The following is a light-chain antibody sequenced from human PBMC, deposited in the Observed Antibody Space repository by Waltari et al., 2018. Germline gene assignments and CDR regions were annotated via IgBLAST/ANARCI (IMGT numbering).Light chain of an antibody. CDR1: SSDVGSYNI. CDR2: EGS. V-gene: IGLV2-23*01. CDR3: CSYASSSTL. Sequence: QSALTQPASVSGSPGQSITISCTGTSSDVGSYNIVSWYQQHPGKAPKLMIYEGSKRPSGVSNRFSGSRSGNTASLTISGLQAEDEADYYCCSYASSSTLFGGGTRVTVL. J-gene: IGLJ2*01.